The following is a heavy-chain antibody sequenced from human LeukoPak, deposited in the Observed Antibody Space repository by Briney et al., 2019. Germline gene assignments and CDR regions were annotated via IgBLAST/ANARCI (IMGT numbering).Heavy chain of an antibody. CDR1: GGSITDYH. Sequence: SETLSLTCTVSGGSITDYHWIWIRQPAGKGLEWIGRLYTSGSTNYNPSLKSRVTISVDTSKNQFSLKLSSVTAADTAVYYCARDPLYGDYESGCAFDIWGQGTMVTVSS. CDR2: LYTSGST. CDR3: ARDPLYGDYESGCAFDI. J-gene: IGHJ3*02. V-gene: IGHV4-4*07. D-gene: IGHD4-17*01.